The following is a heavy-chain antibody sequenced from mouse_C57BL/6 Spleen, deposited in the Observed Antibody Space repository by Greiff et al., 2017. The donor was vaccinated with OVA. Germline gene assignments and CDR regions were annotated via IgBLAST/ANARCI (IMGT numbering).Heavy chain of an antibody. Sequence: EVKLQQSGPELVKPGASVKISCKASGYTFTDYYMNWVKQSHGKSLEWIGDINPNNGGTSYNQKFKGKATLTVDKSSSTAYMELRSLTSEDSAVYYCALYLGFAYWGQGTLVTVSA. CDR2: INPNNGGT. D-gene: IGHD5-5*01. J-gene: IGHJ3*01. CDR3: ALYLGFAY. CDR1: GYTFTDYY. V-gene: IGHV1-26*01.